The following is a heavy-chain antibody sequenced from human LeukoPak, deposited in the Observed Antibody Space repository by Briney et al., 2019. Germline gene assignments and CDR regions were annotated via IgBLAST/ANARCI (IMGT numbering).Heavy chain of an antibody. CDR3: ARVSFTYGPLDS. Sequence: KPSETLSLTCNVSRGSISGGGHYWSWIRQRPGKGLEWMGYTYFTGSTYYNPSLQSRLIISADTSMTQFSLRLRSVTAADTAVYYCARVSFTYGPLDSWGPGILVTVSS. J-gene: IGHJ4*02. CDR1: RGSISGGGHY. D-gene: IGHD4-17*01. CDR2: TYFTGST. V-gene: IGHV4-31*03.